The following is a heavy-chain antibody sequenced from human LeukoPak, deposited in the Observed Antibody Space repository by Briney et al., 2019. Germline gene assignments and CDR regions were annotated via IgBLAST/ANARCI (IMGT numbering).Heavy chain of an antibody. V-gene: IGHV5-51*01. CDR2: IYPGDSDP. CDR3: ARRYCSGGSCYYFDY. CDR1: GYSFTSYW. D-gene: IGHD2-15*01. Sequence: GESLKISCKGSGYSFTSYWIGWVRQMPGKGLEWMGIIYPGDSDPRYSPSFQGQVTISADKSISTAYLQWSSLKASDTAMYYCARRYCSGGSCYYFDYWGQGTLVTVSS. J-gene: IGHJ4*02.